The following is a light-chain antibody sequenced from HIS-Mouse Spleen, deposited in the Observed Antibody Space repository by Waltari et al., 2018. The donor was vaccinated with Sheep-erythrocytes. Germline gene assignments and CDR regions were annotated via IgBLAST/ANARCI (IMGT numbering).Light chain of an antibody. V-gene: IGLV2-11*01. J-gene: IGLJ1*01. CDR2: DVS. CDR3: CSYAGSYNHV. Sequence: QSALTPPRSASGSPGPSVTLSCTGTSSAFGGYNYVSWYQQHPGKAPKLMIYDVSKRPSGVPDRFSGSKSGNTASLTISGLQAEDEADYYCCSYAGSYNHVFATGTKVTVL. CDR1: SSAFGGYNY.